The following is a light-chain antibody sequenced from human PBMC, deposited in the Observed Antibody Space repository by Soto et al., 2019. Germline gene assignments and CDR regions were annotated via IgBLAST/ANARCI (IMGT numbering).Light chain of an antibody. Sequence: QAVVTQPASVSGSPGQSITISCTGTSSDVGGYNYVSWYQHHPGKAPKLIIYDVTNRPSGVSNPFSGSKSGNTASLTISGLRPEDEADYYCSSYTTSNTRQIVFGTGTKVTVL. CDR3: SSYTTSNTRQIV. CDR1: SSDVGGYNY. CDR2: DVT. J-gene: IGLJ1*01. V-gene: IGLV2-14*03.